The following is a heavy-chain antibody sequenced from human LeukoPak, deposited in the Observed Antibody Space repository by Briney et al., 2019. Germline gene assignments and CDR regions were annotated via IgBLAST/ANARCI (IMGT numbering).Heavy chain of an antibody. Sequence: GGSLRLSCAASGFTFSSYSMNWVRQAPGKGLEWVSSISSSSSYIYYADSVKGRFTISRDNSKNTLYLQMNSLRAEDTAVYYCARFYDYYYGMDVWGQGTTVTVSS. CDR3: ARFYDYYYGMDV. V-gene: IGHV3-21*01. CDR1: GFTFSSYS. CDR2: ISSSSSYI. J-gene: IGHJ6*02.